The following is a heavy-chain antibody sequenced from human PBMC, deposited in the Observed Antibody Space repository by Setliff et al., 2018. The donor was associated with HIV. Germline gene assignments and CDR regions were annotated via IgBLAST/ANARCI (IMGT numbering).Heavy chain of an antibody. D-gene: IGHD3-3*01. CDR1: GGSFSGYY. CDR2: INHSGST. V-gene: IGHV4-34*01. J-gene: IGHJ4*02. CDR3: ASGDNFWSGSYY. Sequence: PSETLSLTCAVYGGSFSGYYWSWIRQPPGKGLEWIGEINHSGSTNYNPSLKSRVSISVDKSKNQFSLKVTSVTAADTAVYYCASGDNFWSGSYYWGQGTLVTVSS.